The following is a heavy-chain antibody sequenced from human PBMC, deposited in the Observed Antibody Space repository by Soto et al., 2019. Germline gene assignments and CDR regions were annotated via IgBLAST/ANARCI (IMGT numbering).Heavy chain of an antibody. CDR3: AKDGYCSSTSCYTRDYYYYGMDV. J-gene: IGHJ6*02. CDR2: ISYDGSNK. D-gene: IGHD2-2*02. Sequence: GGSLRLSCAASGFTFSSYGMHWVRQAPGKGLEWVAVISYDGSNKYYADSVKGRFTISRDNSKNTLYLQMNSLRAEDTAVYYCAKDGYCSSTSCYTRDYYYYGMDVWGQGTTVTVSS. CDR1: GFTFSSYG. V-gene: IGHV3-30*18.